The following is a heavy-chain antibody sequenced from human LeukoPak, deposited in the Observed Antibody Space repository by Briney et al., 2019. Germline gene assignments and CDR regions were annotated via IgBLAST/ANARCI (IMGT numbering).Heavy chain of an antibody. CDR2: IYYIGTT. V-gene: IGHV4-59*11. Sequence: SETLSLTCTVSGGSIRSHYWSWIRQPPGKGPEWMGYIYYIGTTSYNPSLESRVTMSVDTSKNQFSLKLNSVTAADTAVYYCARNIAFCDGDCYNYFDFWGHGTLVTVSS. CDR1: GGSIRSHY. CDR3: ARNIAFCDGDCYNYFDF. D-gene: IGHD2-21*02. J-gene: IGHJ4*01.